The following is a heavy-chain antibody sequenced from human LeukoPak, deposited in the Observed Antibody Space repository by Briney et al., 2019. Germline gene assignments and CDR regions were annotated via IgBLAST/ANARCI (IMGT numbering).Heavy chain of an antibody. CDR1: GGSFSGYY. D-gene: IGHD3-9*01. CDR2: INHSGST. V-gene: IGHV4-34*01. CDR3: ARSPSYYDILTGYYNPASFDY. J-gene: IGHJ4*02. Sequence: SETLSLTCAVYGGSFSGYYWSWIRQPPGKGLEWIGEINHSGSTNYNPSLKSRVTISVDTSKNQFSLKLSSVTAADTAVYYCARSPSYYDILTGYYNPASFDYWGQGTLVTVSS.